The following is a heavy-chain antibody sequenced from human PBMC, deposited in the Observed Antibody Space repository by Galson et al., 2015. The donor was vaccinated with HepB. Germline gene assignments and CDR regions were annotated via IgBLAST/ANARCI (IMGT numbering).Heavy chain of an antibody. V-gene: IGHV1-2*02. D-gene: IGHD1-7*01. CDR2: IDPNSGDT. Sequence: VKVSCKASGYTFTGYFLHWVRQAPGQGLEWMGWIDPNSGDTNYAQRFQGRVTMTRDTSITTAYMELSSLTSDDTAVFYCAKSLGSSAGTTWTYQYWGQGTLVTVSS. CDR1: GYTFTGYF. CDR3: AKSLGSSAGTTWTYQY. J-gene: IGHJ4*02.